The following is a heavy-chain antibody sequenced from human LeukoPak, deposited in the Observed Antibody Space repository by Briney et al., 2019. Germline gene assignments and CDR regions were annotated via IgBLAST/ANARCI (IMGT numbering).Heavy chain of an antibody. CDR1: GFTFSSYA. D-gene: IGHD2-15*01. Sequence: GGSLRLSCATSGFTFSSYAMNWVRQAPGKGLECVSFISTSGDFTHYAASVKGRFTVSRDNSKNTLYLQMNSLRADDTAVYYCAGCSGGSCYSRGKYGVDVWGQGTTVIVSS. J-gene: IGHJ6*02. CDR3: AGCSGGSCYSRGKYGVDV. CDR2: ISTSGDFT. V-gene: IGHV3-23*01.